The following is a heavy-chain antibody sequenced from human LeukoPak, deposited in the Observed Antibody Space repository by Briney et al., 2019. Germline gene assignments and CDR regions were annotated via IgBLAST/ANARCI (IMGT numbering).Heavy chain of an antibody. CDR2: ISYDGSNK. J-gene: IGHJ3*02. D-gene: IGHD4-17*01. CDR1: GFTFSSYA. V-gene: IGHV3-30*04. Sequence: GGSLRLSCAASGFTFSSYAMHWVRQAPGKGLEWVAVISYDGSNKYYADSVKGRFTISRDNSKNTLYLQMNSLRAEDTAVYYCARDTTPDYGDYLSAFDIWGQGTMVTVSS. CDR3: ARDTTPDYGDYLSAFDI.